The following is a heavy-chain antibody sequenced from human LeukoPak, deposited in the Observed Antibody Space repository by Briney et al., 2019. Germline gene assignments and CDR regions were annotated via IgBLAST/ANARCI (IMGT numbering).Heavy chain of an antibody. CDR1: GFTFSDYT. Sequence: GGSLRLSCAASGFTFSDYTMQWVRQAPGKGLEWVALLPPDGSYQYYADSLKGRFTISRDNFKNALYLQMNSLRPEDTAVYYCARGLHDRSWYGAHWGQGTLLSVSS. CDR3: ARGLHDRSWYGAH. D-gene: IGHD6-13*01. V-gene: IGHV3-30*04. CDR2: LPPDGSYQ. J-gene: IGHJ4*02.